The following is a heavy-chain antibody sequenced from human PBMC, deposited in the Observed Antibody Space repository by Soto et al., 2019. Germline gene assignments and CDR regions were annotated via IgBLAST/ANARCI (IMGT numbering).Heavy chain of an antibody. Sequence: PSETLSLTCTVSGGSIIRSNYYWGWIRQSPGKGLEWIGNIYYSGSTYYNPSLQSRVTISVDTSKNQFSLKLTSVTAADTAVYYCATSPGLLWFGESEPWGQGTLVTVSS. J-gene: IGHJ5*02. CDR2: IYYSGST. CDR1: GGSIIRSNYY. D-gene: IGHD3-10*01. V-gene: IGHV4-39*01. CDR3: ATSPGLLWFGESEP.